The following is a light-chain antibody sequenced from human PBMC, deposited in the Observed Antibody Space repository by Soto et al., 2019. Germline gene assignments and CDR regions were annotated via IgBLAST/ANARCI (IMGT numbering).Light chain of an antibody. CDR1: SNDIGVYNY. CDR3: SSHTSSCTLYV. CDR2: EVN. Sequence: QSALTQPASVSGSPGQSITISCTGTSNDIGVYNYVSWYQQHPGKAPKLLIYEVNNRPSGVSNRFSGSKSGNTASLSIAGLQAEDEADYHCSSHTSSCTLYVFGSGTKLTVL. J-gene: IGLJ1*01. V-gene: IGLV2-14*01.